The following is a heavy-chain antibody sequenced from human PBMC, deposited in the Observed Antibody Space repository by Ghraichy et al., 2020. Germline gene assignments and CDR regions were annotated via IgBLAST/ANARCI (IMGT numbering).Heavy chain of an antibody. CDR2: IKPDGSEN. D-gene: IGHD3-10*01. J-gene: IGHJ4*02. CDR3: TRDRAFKCFDY. CDR1: GFNFTSSW. V-gene: IGHV3-7*03. Sequence: GVSLRLSCAASGFNFTSSWMNWVRQAPGKELEWVAGIKPDGSENYHVDSVTGRFTISRDNARNSLYLQMNSLRAEDTAFYYCTRDRAFKCFDYWGQGTLVTVSS.